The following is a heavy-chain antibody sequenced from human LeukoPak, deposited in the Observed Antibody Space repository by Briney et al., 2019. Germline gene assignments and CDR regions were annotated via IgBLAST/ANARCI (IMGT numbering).Heavy chain of an antibody. CDR2: IFFDGSKK. CDR3: AREISGSFDY. V-gene: IGHV3-33*01. D-gene: IGHD6-19*01. J-gene: IGHJ4*02. CDR1: GFTFSSYG. Sequence: GGSLRLSCAASGFTFSSYGMHWVRQAPGKGPEWVALIFFDGSKKYYGDSMKGRFTISRDNSKNTLYLQMNSLRAEDTAVYFCAREISGSFDYWGQGALVTVSS.